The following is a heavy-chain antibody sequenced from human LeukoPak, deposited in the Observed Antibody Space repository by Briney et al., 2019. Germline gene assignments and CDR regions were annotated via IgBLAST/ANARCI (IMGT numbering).Heavy chain of an antibody. J-gene: IGHJ4*02. CDR1: GGSISSYY. D-gene: IGHD7-27*01. Sequence: SETLPLTCTVSGGSISSYYWSWIRQPPGKRLEWIGYIYYSGSSNYNPSLKSRVTISVDTSKNQFSLKLSSVTAADTAVYYCARDYGHGENYFDHWGQGTLVTVSS. CDR3: ARDYGHGENYFDH. CDR2: IYYSGSS. V-gene: IGHV4-59*01.